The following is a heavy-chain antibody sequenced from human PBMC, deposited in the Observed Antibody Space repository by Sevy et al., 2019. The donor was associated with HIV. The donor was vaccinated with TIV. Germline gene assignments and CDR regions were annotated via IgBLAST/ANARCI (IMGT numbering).Heavy chain of an antibody. CDR1: GFTVSSNY. CDR2: IYSGGST. CDR3: ARVSAGYGSGLNNYYGMDV. J-gene: IGHJ6*02. Sequence: GGSLRLSCAASGFTVSSNYMSWVRQAPGKGLEWVSVIYSGGSTYYADSVKGRFTISRDNSKNTLYLQMNSLRAEDTAVYYCARVSAGYGSGLNNYYGMDVWGQGTTVTVSS. D-gene: IGHD3-10*01. V-gene: IGHV3-53*01.